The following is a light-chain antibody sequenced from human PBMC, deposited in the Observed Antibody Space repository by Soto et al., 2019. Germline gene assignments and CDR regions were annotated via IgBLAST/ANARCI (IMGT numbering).Light chain of an antibody. J-gene: IGKJ1*01. V-gene: IGKV3-20*01. CDR3: HQFGYSPRT. CDR1: QTVNSDY. CDR2: ATS. Sequence: EIVLTQSPGTLSLSPVETATLSCRDSQTVNSDYLAWFQQRPGQAPRLLIFATSRRATDIPDRFSGSGSGTVFTLAIRRLEPEDFAVYYCHQFGYSPRTFGQGTKVE.